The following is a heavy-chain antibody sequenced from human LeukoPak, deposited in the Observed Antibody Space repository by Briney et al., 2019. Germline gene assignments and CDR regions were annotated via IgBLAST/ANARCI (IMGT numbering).Heavy chain of an antibody. J-gene: IGHJ4*02. CDR1: GYTFTAYY. Sequence: ASVKVPCKASGYTFTAYYMHWVRQAPGQGLEWMGWINCNSGVTKYAQKFQDRVTMTRDTSISTAYMEVTRLTSDDTAVYYCAKTGAGYSSGWSYLYWGQGTLATVSS. CDR3: AKTGAGYSSGWSYLY. V-gene: IGHV1-2*02. D-gene: IGHD6-19*01. CDR2: INCNSGVT.